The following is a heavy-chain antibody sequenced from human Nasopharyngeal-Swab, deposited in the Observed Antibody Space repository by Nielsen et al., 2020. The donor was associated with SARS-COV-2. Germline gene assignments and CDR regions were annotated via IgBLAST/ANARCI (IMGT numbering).Heavy chain of an antibody. V-gene: IGHV2-5*02. CDR3: AHRRYSSYYFDY. D-gene: IGHD6-13*01. Sequence: WIRQPTGKALEWLALIYWDDDKRYSPSLKSRLTITKDNSKNQVVLTMTNMDPVDTATYYCAHRRYSSYYFDYWGQGTLVTVSS. CDR2: IYWDDDK. J-gene: IGHJ4*02.